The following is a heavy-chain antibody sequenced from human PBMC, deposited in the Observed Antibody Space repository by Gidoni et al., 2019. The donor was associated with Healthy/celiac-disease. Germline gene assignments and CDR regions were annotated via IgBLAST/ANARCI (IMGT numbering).Heavy chain of an antibody. CDR3: ARDPGMSFGPTFDY. D-gene: IGHD3-10*01. CDR2: ISSSSSYI. CDR1: GFTFSSYS. V-gene: IGHV3-21*01. J-gene: IGHJ4*02. Sequence: EVQLVESGGGLVKPGGSLRLSCAASGFTFSSYSMNWVRQAPGKGLEWVSSISSSSSYIYYADSVKGRFTISRDNAKNSLYLQMNSLRAEDTAVYYCARDPGMSFGPTFDYWGQGTLVTVSS.